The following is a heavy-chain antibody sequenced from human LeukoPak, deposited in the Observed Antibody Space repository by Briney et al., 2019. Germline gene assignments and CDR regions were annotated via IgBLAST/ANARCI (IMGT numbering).Heavy chain of an antibody. CDR3: AKDSLSAQDPGDRDY. CDR2: ISGSGGST. CDR1: GFTFSSYA. D-gene: IGHD3-16*02. V-gene: IGHV3-23*01. J-gene: IGHJ4*02. Sequence: PGGSLRLSCAASGFTFSSYAMSWVRQAPGKGLEWVSAISGSGGSTYYADSVKGRFTISRDNSKNTLYLQMNSLRAEDTAVYYCAKDSLSAQDPGDRDYWGQGTLVTVSS.